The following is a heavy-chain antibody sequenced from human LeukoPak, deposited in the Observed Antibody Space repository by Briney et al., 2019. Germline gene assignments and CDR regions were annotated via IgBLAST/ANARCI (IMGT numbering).Heavy chain of an antibody. CDR2: IWYDGSNK. CDR1: GFTFSSYG. Sequence: PGGSLRLSCAASGFTFSSYGMHWVRQAPGKGLEWVAVIWYDGSNKYYADSVKGRFTISRDDSKNTAYLQMNSLKTEDTAVYYCTRSYWFDPWGQGTLVTVSS. V-gene: IGHV3-33*01. J-gene: IGHJ5*02. CDR3: TRSYWFDP.